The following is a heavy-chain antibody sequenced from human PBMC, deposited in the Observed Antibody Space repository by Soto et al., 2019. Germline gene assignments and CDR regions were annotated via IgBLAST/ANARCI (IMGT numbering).Heavy chain of an antibody. J-gene: IGHJ4*02. CDR2: VKRQSEGAKT. D-gene: IGHD7-27*01. Sequence: EVQLVESGGALVKPGESLRLSCVASGITFSNAWLCWVRQAPGKGLEWVARVKRQSEGAKTDYAAPVKGRFTISRDDSKDAVYLQMNSLRSEDTAVYYYTTENWGRGDYWGQGTLVTVSS. CDR3: TTENWGRGDY. V-gene: IGHV3-15*02. CDR1: GITFSNAW.